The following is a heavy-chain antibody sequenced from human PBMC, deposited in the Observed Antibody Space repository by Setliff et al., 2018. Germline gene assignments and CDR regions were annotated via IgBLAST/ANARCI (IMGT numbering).Heavy chain of an antibody. J-gene: IGHJ4*02. D-gene: IGHD5-18*01. V-gene: IGHV4-4*07. Sequence: PSETLSLTCTVSGGSISSYYWSWIRQPAGKGLEWIGHIYIGGSANYNPSLKSRVTMSIDTSKNQFSLKLNSVTAADMAVYYCARALYSYDFDYWGQGALVTVSS. CDR1: GGSISSYY. CDR2: IYIGGSA. CDR3: ARALYSYDFDY.